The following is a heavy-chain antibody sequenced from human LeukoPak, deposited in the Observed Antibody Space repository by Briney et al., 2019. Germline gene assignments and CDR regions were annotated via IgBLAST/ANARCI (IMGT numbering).Heavy chain of an antibody. CDR1: GFTFSLYA. D-gene: IGHD5-12*01. Sequence: GESLKISCAASGFTFSLYAMHWVRQAPGKGLEWVALLWYDGSKKYYADSVEGRFTISRDNSKNTLYLQMNSLRADDTAVYYCARDIGRGYSYGPFDYWGQGTLVTVSS. CDR2: LWYDGSKK. CDR3: ARDIGRGYSYGPFDY. J-gene: IGHJ4*02. V-gene: IGHV3-33*01.